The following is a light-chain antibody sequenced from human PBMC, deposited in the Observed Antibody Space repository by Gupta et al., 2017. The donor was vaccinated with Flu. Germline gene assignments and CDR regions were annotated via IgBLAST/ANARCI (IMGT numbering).Light chain of an antibody. J-gene: IGLJ3*02. CDR3: PSAASSGTGL. CDR2: KDS. CDR1: ALPKQY. V-gene: IGLV3-25*03. Sequence: PGPTARITCSGDALPKQYAYWYKQTPGQAPVLGIYKDSERPSGIAERFSGSSSGTTVTLTIGGVQAEDEAYYDCPSAASSGTGLFGGGTKLTVL.